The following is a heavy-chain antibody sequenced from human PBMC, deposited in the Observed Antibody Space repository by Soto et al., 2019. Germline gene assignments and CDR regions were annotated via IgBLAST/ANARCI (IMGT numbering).Heavy chain of an antibody. CDR1: GFTFSSYG. D-gene: IGHD3-22*01. Sequence: GGSLRLSCAASGFTFSSYGMHWVRQAPGKGLEWVAVISYDGSNKYYADSVKGRFTISRDNSKNTLYLQMNSLRAEDTAVYYCAKGYYYDSSGYYAAFDIWGQGTMVTVSS. CDR3: AKGYYYDSSGYYAAFDI. CDR2: ISYDGSNK. J-gene: IGHJ3*02. V-gene: IGHV3-30*18.